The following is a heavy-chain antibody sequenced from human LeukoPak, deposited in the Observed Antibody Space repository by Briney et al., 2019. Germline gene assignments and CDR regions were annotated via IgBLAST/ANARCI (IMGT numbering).Heavy chain of an antibody. CDR3: ARDSRTTDYYYYGMDV. D-gene: IGHD1-1*01. V-gene: IGHV1-69*04. J-gene: IGHJ6*02. CDR1: GGTFSSYA. CDR2: IIPVFGIA. Sequence: SVKVSCKASGGTFSSYAISWVRQAPGQGLEWMGRIIPVFGIANYAQKFQGRVTITADKSTSTAYMELSSLRSEDTAVYYCARDSRTTDYYYYGMDVWGQGTTVTVSS.